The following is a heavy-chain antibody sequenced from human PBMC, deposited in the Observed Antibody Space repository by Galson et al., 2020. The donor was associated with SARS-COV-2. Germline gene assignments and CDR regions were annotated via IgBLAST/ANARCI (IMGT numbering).Heavy chain of an antibody. V-gene: IGHV1-8*01. CDR3: VRVRGSGWPN. CDR1: GYTFTSYD. J-gene: IGHJ4*02. Sequence: ASVKVSCKASGYTFTSYDINWVRQATGQGLEWMGWMSPNSGNTGYAQKFQGRVTMTRNTSIRTAYMELSSLRSEDTAVYYCVRVRGSGWPNWGQGTLVTVSS. CDR2: MSPNSGNT. D-gene: IGHD6-19*01.